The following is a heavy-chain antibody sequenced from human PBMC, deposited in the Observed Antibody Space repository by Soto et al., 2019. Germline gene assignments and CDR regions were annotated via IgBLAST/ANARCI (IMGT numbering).Heavy chain of an antibody. V-gene: IGHV1-8*02. CDR1: GYTFTSYD. CDR3: ARRSIGPWYFDL. J-gene: IGHJ2*01. CDR2: MNGDSGNT. Sequence: QVQLVQSGTEVKEPGASVKVSCKASGYTFTSYDINWVRQATGQGLEWMAWMNGDSGNTGCAQKFQGRVTLTRDTSMSTAYMELSSLTSEDMAVYYCARRSIGPWYFDLWGRGTLVSVAS.